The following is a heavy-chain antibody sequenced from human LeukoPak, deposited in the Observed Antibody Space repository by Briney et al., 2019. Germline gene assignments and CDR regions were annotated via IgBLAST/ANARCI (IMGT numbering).Heavy chain of an antibody. V-gene: IGHV3-30*02. CDR2: IRYDGSNK. Sequence: GGSLRLPCAASGFTFSSYGMHWVRQAPGKGLEWVAFIRYDGSNKYYADSVKGRFTISRDNSKNTLYLQMSSLRAEDTAVYYCAKDYDFWSGYAKYYFDYWGQGTLVTVSS. D-gene: IGHD3-3*01. CDR3: AKDYDFWSGYAKYYFDY. J-gene: IGHJ4*02. CDR1: GFTFSSYG.